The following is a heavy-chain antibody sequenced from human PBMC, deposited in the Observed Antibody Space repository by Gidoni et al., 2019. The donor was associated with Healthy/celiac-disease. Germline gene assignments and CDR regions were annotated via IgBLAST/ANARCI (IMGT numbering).Heavy chain of an antibody. CDR3: ARQYYDFWSGSVVPLGWFDP. CDR2: IYYSGSI. CDR1: GCSIRSTSYY. Sequence: QLQLQESGPGLVKPSETLSLTCSVSGCSIRSTSYYWGWIRQPPGKGLEWIGSIYYSGSIYYNLSLKSRVTISVDKSKTQFSLKLRFVTAADTAVYYCARQYYDFWSGSVVPLGWFDPWGQGTLVTVSS. V-gene: IGHV4-39*01. D-gene: IGHD3-3*01. J-gene: IGHJ5*02.